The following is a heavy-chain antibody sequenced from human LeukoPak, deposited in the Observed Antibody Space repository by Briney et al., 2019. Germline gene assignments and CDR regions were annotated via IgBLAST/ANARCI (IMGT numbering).Heavy chain of an antibody. V-gene: IGHV4-31*03. D-gene: IGHD3-22*01. CDR3: ARDAGYYYDNSGYYFKDAFDI. CDR1: GGSISSGGYY. Sequence: SETLSLTCTVSGGSISSGGYYWSWIRQHPGKGLEWIGYIYYSGSTYYNPSLKSRVTISVDTSKNQFSLKLSSVTAADTAVYYCARDAGYYYDNSGYYFKDAFDIWGQGTMVTVSS. J-gene: IGHJ3*02. CDR2: IYYSGST.